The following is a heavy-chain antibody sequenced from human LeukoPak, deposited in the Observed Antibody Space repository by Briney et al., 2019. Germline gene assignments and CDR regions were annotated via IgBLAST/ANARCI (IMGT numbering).Heavy chain of an antibody. V-gene: IGHV4-38-2*02. Sequence: SETLSLTCTVSGYSISSGYYWGWIRQTPGKGLEWIGYIYHGGRTDYNPSLKSRVTISVDTSKNQFSLRLSSVTAADTALYYCARSYRTYYFDSWGQGTLVTVSS. J-gene: IGHJ4*02. CDR1: GYSISSGYY. CDR2: IYHGGRT. CDR3: ARSYRTYYFDS. D-gene: IGHD5-12*01.